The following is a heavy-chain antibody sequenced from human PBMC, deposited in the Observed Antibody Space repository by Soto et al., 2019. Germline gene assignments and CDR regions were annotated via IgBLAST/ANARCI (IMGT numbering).Heavy chain of an antibody. CDR3: TRGGVATRTFDY. Sequence: GESLKISCKASGYSITSYWIAWVRQMPGQGLEWMGIIFPDDSDTRYSPSFQGQVTISADKSISTAYAQWSSLKASDTAMYYCTRGGVATRTFDYWGQGXLVTVYS. J-gene: IGHJ4*02. D-gene: IGHD3-3*01. V-gene: IGHV5-51*01. CDR1: GYSITSYW. CDR2: IFPDDSDT.